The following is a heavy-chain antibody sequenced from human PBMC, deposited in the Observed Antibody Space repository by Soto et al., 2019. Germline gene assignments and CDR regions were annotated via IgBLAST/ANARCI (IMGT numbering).Heavy chain of an antibody. CDR3: ARTDCSSTSCYAGEHFDY. V-gene: IGHV4-31*03. D-gene: IGHD2-2*01. J-gene: IGHJ4*02. CDR1: GGSISSGGYY. CDR2: IYYSGST. Sequence: PSETLSLTCTVSGGSISSGGYYWSWIRQHPGKGLEWIGYIYYSGSTNYNPSLKSRVTISVDTSKNQFSLKLSSVTAADTAVYYCARTDCSSTSCYAGEHFDYWGQGTLVTVSS.